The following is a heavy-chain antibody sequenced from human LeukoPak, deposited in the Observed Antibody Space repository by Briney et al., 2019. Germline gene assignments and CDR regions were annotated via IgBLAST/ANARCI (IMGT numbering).Heavy chain of an antibody. V-gene: IGHV4-4*07. Sequence: SETMSLTCTVSGGSFSSYFWSWVRQPAGKGLEWIGRIYPSGNTNYNPSLKSRVTLSVDTSKTQFSLRLSSVTAADTAVYYCARVAKYDFWSGNPQLYYYYYYMDVWGKGTTVTVSS. CDR2: IYPSGNT. CDR1: GGSFSSYF. D-gene: IGHD3-3*01. CDR3: ARVAKYDFWSGNPQLYYYYYYMDV. J-gene: IGHJ6*03.